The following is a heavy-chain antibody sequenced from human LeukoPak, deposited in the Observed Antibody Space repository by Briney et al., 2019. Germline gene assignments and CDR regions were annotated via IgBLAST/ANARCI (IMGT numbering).Heavy chain of an antibody. CDR3: ARQRDYYGSGSRGDAFDI. CDR2: IYYSGST. V-gene: IGHV4-59*01. J-gene: IGHJ3*02. Sequence: PSETLSLTCTVSGGSISSYYWSWIQQPPGKGLEWIGYIYYSGSTNYNPSLKSRVTISVDTSKNQFSLKLSSVTAADTAVYYCARQRDYYGSGSRGDAFDIWGQGTMVTVSS. D-gene: IGHD3-10*01. CDR1: GGSISSYY.